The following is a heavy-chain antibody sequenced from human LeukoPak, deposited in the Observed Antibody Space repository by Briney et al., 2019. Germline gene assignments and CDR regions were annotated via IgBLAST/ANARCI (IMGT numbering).Heavy chain of an antibody. J-gene: IGHJ6*03. CDR1: GFTFGDYA. V-gene: IGHV3-30*04. CDR2: ISYDGSNK. D-gene: IGHD3-10*01. CDR3: VGYGSGSYYNYYMDV. Sequence: GGSLRLSCTASGFTFGDYAMSWFRQAPGKGLEWVAVISYDGSNKYYADSVKGRFTISRDNSKNTLYLQMNSLRAEDTAVYYCVGYGSGSYYNYYMDVWGKGTTVTVSS.